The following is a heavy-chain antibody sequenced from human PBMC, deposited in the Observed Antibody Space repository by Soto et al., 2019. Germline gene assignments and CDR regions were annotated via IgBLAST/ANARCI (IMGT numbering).Heavy chain of an antibody. CDR3: AKGTLGSYYYYGMDV. D-gene: IGHD1-26*01. J-gene: IGHJ6*02. Sequence: GGSLRLSCAASGFTFTSYGMSWVRQAPGKGLEWVSAISGSGGSTYYADSVKGRVTISRDNSKNTLYLHMNSLRAEDTAVYYCAKGTLGSYYYYGMDVWGQGTTVTVSS. CDR2: ISGSGGST. V-gene: IGHV3-23*01. CDR1: GFTFTSYG.